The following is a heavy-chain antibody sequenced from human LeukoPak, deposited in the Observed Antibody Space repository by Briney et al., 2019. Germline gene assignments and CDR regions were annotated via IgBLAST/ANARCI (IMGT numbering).Heavy chain of an antibody. D-gene: IGHD1-20*01. J-gene: IGHJ4*02. CDR1: GFTFSSFW. CDR3: ARDKYNWNYLDY. CDR2: IKKDGSDK. V-gene: IGHV3-7*03. Sequence: PGGSLRLSCAASGFTFSSFWMSWVRQAPGKGLEWVANIKKDGSDKYYVDSVKGRFTISRDNAKNSLYLQMNSLRAEDTAVYYCARDKYNWNYLDYWGQGTLVTVSS.